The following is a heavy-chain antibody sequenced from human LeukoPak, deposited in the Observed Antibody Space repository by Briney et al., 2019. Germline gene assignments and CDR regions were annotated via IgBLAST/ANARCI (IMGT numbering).Heavy chain of an antibody. CDR3: ARVVTYYSGSSGYALDF. J-gene: IGHJ4*02. CDR1: GFSFSSYA. Sequence: PGGTPRLSCAASGFSFSSYAINWVRQAPGKGLEWVSSISPSSSYIHYADSAKGRFTISRDDAKNSLYLQMNSLRAEDTAVYYCARVVTYYSGSSGYALDFWGQGALVTVSS. D-gene: IGHD3-22*01. V-gene: IGHV3-21*01. CDR2: ISPSSSYI.